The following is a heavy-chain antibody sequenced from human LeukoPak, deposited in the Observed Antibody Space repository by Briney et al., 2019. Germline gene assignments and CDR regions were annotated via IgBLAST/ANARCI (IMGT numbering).Heavy chain of an antibody. V-gene: IGHV3-30-3*01. J-gene: IGHJ5*02. CDR2: ISYDGSNK. CDR3: ATTNDYVWGSSIA. D-gene: IGHD3-16*01. CDR1: GFTFSSYA. Sequence: GGSLRLSCAASGFTFSSYAMHWVRQAPGKGLEWVAVISYDGSNKYYADSVKGRFTISRDNSKNTLYLQMNSLRAEDTAVYYCATTNDYVWGSSIAWGQGTLVTVSS.